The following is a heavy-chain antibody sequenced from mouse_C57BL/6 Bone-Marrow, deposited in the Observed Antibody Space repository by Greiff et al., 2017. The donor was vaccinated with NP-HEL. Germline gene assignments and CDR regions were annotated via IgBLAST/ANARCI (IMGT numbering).Heavy chain of an antibody. J-gene: IGHJ4*01. V-gene: IGHV1-81*01. CDR1: GYTFTSYG. CDR3: ARQDSLTMDY. CDR2: IYPRSGNT. Sequence: QVQLQQSGAELARPGASVKLSCKASGYTFTSYGISWVKQRTGQGLEWIGEIYPRSGNTYYNEKFKGKATLTADKSSSTAYMQLSSLTSEDSAVYFCARQDSLTMDYWGQGTSVTVSS.